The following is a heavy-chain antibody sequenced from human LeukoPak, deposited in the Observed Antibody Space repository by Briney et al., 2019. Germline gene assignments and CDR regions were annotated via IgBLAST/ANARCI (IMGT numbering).Heavy chain of an antibody. Sequence: ASVKVSCEASGYTFTGYYMHWVRQAPGQGLEWMGWINPNSGGTNYAQKFQGRVTMTRDTSISTAYMELSRLRSDDTAVYYCARDAGYPYYFDYWGQGTLVTVSS. D-gene: IGHD3-16*02. J-gene: IGHJ4*02. CDR1: GYTFTGYY. CDR3: ARDAGYPYYFDY. V-gene: IGHV1-2*02. CDR2: INPNSGGT.